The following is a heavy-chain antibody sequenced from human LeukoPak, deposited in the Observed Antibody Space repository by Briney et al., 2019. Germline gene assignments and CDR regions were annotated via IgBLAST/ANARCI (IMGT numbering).Heavy chain of an antibody. J-gene: IGHJ3*01. V-gene: IGHV1-46*01. D-gene: IGHD2-21*02. CDR2: INPSGGST. CDR3: ARTVVVTAEHAFDV. Sequence: ASVKVSCKASGYTFTSYYMHWVRQAPGQGLEWMGIINPSGGSTSYAQKFQGRVTITTDKSTSTTYMELSSLRSEDTAVYYCARTVVVTAEHAFDVWGQGTMVTVSS. CDR1: GYTFTSYY.